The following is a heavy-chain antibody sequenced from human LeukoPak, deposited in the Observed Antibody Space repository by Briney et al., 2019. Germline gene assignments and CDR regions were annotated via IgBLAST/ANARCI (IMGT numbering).Heavy chain of an antibody. V-gene: IGHV1-18*01. CDR2: ISAYSANT. CDR1: GYTFTSYG. J-gene: IGHJ4*02. D-gene: IGHD3-3*01. CDR3: ATRGAITIFGVVTTDNDY. Sequence: ASVKVSCKASGYTFTSYGISWVRQAPGQGLEWMGWISAYSANTDYAQKLQGRVTMTTDTSTSTAYMELRNLRSDDTAVCYCATRGAITIFGVVTTDNDYWGQGTLVTVSS.